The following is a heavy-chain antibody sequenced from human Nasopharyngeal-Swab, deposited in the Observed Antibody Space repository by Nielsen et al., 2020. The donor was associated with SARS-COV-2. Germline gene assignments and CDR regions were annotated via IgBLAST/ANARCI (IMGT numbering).Heavy chain of an antibody. D-gene: IGHD5-12*01. CDR3: AKDRDSGDDSEEYYHYYGMDV. Sequence: GESLKISCAASGFTFSSYAMHWVRQAPGKGPEWVAVISYDGSNKYYADSVKGRFTISRDNSKNTLYLQMNSLRAEDTAIYYCAKDRDSGDDSEEYYHYYGMDVWGQGTTVTVFS. CDR1: GFTFSSYA. J-gene: IGHJ6*02. CDR2: ISYDGSNK. V-gene: IGHV3-30-3*01.